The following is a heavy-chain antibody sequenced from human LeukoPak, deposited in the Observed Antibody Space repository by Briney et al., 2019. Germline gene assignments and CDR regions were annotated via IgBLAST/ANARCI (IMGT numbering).Heavy chain of an antibody. V-gene: IGHV3-11*01. CDR2: ISSSGSTI. CDR1: GFTFSDYY. CDR3: AKTFPYGTTWFGFCDY. D-gene: IGHD3-10*01. Sequence: GGSLRLSCAASGFTFSDYYMSWIRQAPGKGLEWVSYISSSGSTIYYADSVKGRFTISRDNSKNMLYLQMNSLRVDDTAVYYCAKTFPYGTTWFGFCDYWGQGALVTVSS. J-gene: IGHJ4*02.